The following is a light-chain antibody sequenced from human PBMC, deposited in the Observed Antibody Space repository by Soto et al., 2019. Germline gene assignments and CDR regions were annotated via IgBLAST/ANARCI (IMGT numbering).Light chain of an antibody. Sequence: QSALTQPASASGSPGQSITISCTGTADYAYVSWYQQHPGKAPKPLIYEVTKRPSGVPDRFSGSRSGNTAALTVSGLRAEDEADYYCSAHAGRNTVLFGGGTKLTVL. CDR2: EVT. V-gene: IGLV2-8*01. CDR3: SAHAGRNTVL. J-gene: IGLJ2*01. CDR1: ADYAY.